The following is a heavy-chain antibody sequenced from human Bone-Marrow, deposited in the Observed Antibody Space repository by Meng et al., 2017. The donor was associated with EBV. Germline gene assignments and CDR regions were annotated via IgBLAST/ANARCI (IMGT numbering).Heavy chain of an antibody. CDR3: AREEVGAYYWFTT. J-gene: IGHJ5*02. CDR1: GGTFSSYA. Sequence: QVKLVQSGAEVKKPGSSVEVSCKASGGTFSSYAISWVRHAPGQGLEWMGGIIPIFGTANYAQKFQGRITMTRDSSTNIAYMELNSLTSDDTAVYYCAREEVGAYYWFTTWGQGTLVTVSS. D-gene: IGHD3-16*01. CDR2: IIPIFGTA. V-gene: IGHV1-69*01.